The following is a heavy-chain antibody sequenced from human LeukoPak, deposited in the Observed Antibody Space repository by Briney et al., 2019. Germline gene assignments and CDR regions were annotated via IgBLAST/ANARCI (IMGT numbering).Heavy chain of an antibody. CDR1: GFTFSSYA. CDR2: ISGSGGST. J-gene: IGHJ3*02. V-gene: IGHV3-23*01. CDR3: AKPPAI. Sequence: GGSLRLSCAASGFTFSSYAMSWVRQAPGKGLEWVSAISGSGGSTYYADLVKGRFTIARDTSKKTSYLQSNMTRAEDTAVYYCAKPPAIWGQGTMVTVSS.